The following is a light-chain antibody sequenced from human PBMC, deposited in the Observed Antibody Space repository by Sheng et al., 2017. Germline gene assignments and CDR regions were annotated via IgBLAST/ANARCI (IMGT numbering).Light chain of an antibody. CDR1: QSVSSN. CDR3: QQYNDWPPIT. V-gene: IGKV3-15*01. Sequence: EIVMTQSPATLSVSPGERATLSCRASQSVSSNVAWYQQKPGLAPRLLIYDVSTRATGVPTRFSGSGSGTEFTLTISSLQSEDFAVYYCQQYNDWPPITFGQGTRLEI. J-gene: IGKJ5*01. CDR2: DVS.